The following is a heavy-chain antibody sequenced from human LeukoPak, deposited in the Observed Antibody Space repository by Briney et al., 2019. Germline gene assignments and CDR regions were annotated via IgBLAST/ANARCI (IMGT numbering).Heavy chain of an antibody. Sequence: QPGGSLRLSCAPSGFTFSSYEMNWVRQAPGKGLEWVSYISSSSNVIYYTDSVKGRFTISRDNARNLLSLQVSSLRAGDTAVYYCARAGYSSTWYSRYFDLWGRGTLVTVSS. CDR2: ISSSSNVI. CDR3: ARAGYSSTWYSRYFDL. D-gene: IGHD6-13*01. V-gene: IGHV3-48*01. CDR1: GFTFSSYE. J-gene: IGHJ2*01.